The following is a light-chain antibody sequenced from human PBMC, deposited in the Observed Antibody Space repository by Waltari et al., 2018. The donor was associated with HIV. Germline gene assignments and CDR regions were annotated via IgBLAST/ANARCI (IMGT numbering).Light chain of an antibody. CDR3: QQRSNWPLT. Sequence: EIVLTQSPVTLSLSPGERATLPCRASQNNNTFLPWYQHIPGQAPRLLIYDVSNRATGIPAMFSGSGSGTDFTLTISSLEPEDFAVYYCQQRSNWPLTFGGGTKVEMK. CDR2: DVS. J-gene: IGKJ4*01. V-gene: IGKV3-11*01. CDR1: QNNNTF.